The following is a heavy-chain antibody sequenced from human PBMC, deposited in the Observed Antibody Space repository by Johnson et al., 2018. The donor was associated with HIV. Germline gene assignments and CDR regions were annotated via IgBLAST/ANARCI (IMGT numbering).Heavy chain of an antibody. CDR2: IKEDGSEK. Sequence: EVQLVESGGGLVQPGGSLRLSCAASGFSFSSNWMNWVRQAPGKGLEWVANIKEDGSEKYYVDSVRGRFTISRDNAQNSLFLQMNSMRAEDTAVYYCARPRVSSGRHGAFDIWGQGTMVTVSS. CDR1: GFSFSSNW. V-gene: IGHV3-7*02. J-gene: IGHJ3*02. CDR3: ARPRVSSGRHGAFDI. D-gene: IGHD3-22*01.